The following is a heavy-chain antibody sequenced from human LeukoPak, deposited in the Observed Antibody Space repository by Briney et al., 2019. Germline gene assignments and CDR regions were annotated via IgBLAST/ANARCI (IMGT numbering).Heavy chain of an antibody. Sequence: PGGSLRLSCAASGFTFSSYEMNWVRQAPGKGLEWVSYISSSGSTIYYADSVKGRFTISRDNAKNSLYLQMNSLRAEDTAVYNCARGLFKGSASQRHIWGQGTLITVSS. CDR2: ISSSGSTI. CDR1: GFTFSSYE. J-gene: IGHJ4*02. D-gene: IGHD3-22*01. V-gene: IGHV3-48*03. CDR3: ARGLFKGSASQRHI.